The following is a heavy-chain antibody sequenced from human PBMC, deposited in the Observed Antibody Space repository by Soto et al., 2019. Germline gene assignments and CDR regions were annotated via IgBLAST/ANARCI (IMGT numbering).Heavy chain of an antibody. V-gene: IGHV1-69*13. CDR1: GGTFSSYA. CDR3: ARGRGAAAAGTYNWFDP. Sequence: GASVKVSCKASGGTFSSYAISWVRQAPGQGLEWMGGIIPNFGTANYAQKFQGRVTITADESTSTAYMELSSLRSEDTAVYYCARGRGAAAAGTYNWFDPWGQGTLVTVSS. J-gene: IGHJ5*02. D-gene: IGHD6-13*01. CDR2: IIPNFGTA.